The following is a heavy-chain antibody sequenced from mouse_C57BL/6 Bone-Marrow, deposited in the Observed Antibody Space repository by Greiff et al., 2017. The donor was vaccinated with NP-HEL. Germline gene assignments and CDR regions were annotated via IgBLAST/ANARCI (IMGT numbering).Heavy chain of an antibody. J-gene: IGHJ3*01. Sequence: QVQLQQSGPELVKPGASVKISCKASGYAFSSSWMNWVKQRPGKGLEWIGRIYPGDGDTNYNGKFKGKATLTAAKSSSTDYMQLSSLTSEVSAVYFCAWITTRRRAWFAYWGQGTLVTVSA. V-gene: IGHV1-82*01. CDR1: GYAFSSSW. CDR3: AWITTRRRAWFAY. D-gene: IGHD2-4*01. CDR2: IYPGDGDT.